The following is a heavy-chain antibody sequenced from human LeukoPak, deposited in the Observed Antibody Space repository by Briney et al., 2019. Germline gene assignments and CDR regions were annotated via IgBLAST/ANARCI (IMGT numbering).Heavy chain of an antibody. V-gene: IGHV4-59*01. Sequence: SQSLSLTCAVSGVSINNYYWGWIRQPPGEGLEWIGNIYYTGSNTHNSSLKGRFTISVDTSKNHFSLSLSSVTAADTAVYYCARDIGLAAASEYFQQWGQGTLVTVSS. CDR2: IYYTGSN. J-gene: IGHJ1*01. CDR3: ARDIGLAAASEYFQQ. CDR1: GVSINNYY. D-gene: IGHD6-13*01.